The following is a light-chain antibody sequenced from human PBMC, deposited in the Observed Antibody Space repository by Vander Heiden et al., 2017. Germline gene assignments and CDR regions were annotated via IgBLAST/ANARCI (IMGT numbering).Light chain of an antibody. V-gene: IGKV3-15*01. CDR1: QRVSSN. J-gene: IGKJ1*01. CDR2: GAS. Sequence: EIVMTQSPATLSVSPGERATLSCRASQRVSSNLAWYQRKPGQAPRLLIYGASTSATGIPARLSRRGSGTEFTLTMSSTLSEHFAVYFWQQDNNWPTFSQGTKVEIK. CDR3: QQDNNWPT.